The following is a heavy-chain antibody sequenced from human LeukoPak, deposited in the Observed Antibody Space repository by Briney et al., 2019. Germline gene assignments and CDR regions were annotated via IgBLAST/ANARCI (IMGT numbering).Heavy chain of an antibody. CDR3: ARTVDTAMDD. J-gene: IGHJ4*02. CDR2: ISYDGSNK. CDR1: GFTFSCYA. V-gene: IGHV3-30-3*01. Sequence: GGSVRLSCAASGFTFSCYAMHWVRQAPGKGLEWVAVISYDGSNKYYADSVKGRFTISRDNSKNTLYLQMNSLRAEDTAVYYCARTVDTAMDDWGQGTLVTVSS. D-gene: IGHD5-18*01.